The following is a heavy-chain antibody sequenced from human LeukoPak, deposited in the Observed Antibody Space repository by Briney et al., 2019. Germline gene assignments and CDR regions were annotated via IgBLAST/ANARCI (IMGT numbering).Heavy chain of an antibody. D-gene: IGHD6-19*01. CDR1: GFTVSRNY. CDR3: AKSSSGWYYFDY. J-gene: IGHJ4*02. CDR2: LYSSGNI. Sequence: PGGSLRLSCAASGFTVSRNYMGWVRQAPGKGLEWVSVLYSSGNIHYTDSVKGRFIISRDNSKNTLYLQMNSLRAEDTAVYYCAKSSSGWYYFDYWGQGTLVTVSS. V-gene: IGHV3-53*01.